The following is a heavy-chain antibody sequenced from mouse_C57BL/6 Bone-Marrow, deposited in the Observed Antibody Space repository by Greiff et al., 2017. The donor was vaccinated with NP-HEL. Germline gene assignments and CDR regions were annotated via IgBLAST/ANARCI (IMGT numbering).Heavy chain of an antibody. CDR2: IRSKSNNYAT. Sequence: DVKLVESGGGLVQPKGSLKLSCAASGFSFNTYAMNWVRQAPGKGLEWVARIRSKSNNYATYYADSVKDRFTISRDDSESMLYLQMNNLKTEDTAMYYCVRHELYYAMDYWGQGTSVTVSS. CDR1: GFSFNTYA. CDR3: VRHELYYAMDY. J-gene: IGHJ4*01. V-gene: IGHV10-1*01.